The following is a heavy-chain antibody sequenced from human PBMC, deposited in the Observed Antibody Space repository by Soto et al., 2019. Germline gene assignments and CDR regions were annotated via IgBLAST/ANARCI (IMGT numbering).Heavy chain of an antibody. CDR1: GGSISVGVYY. D-gene: IGHD2-2*01. CDR2: TYHTGST. Sequence: QVQLQESGPGLVKPSQTLSLTCTVSGGSISVGVYYWNWIRQLPGKGPEWIGYTYHTGSTYYNPSLERRDTISVDPSKNQFSLRLSSVTAADTAVYYCARIGNPDASLYFDYWGQGTLVTVSS. CDR3: ARIGNPDASLYFDY. V-gene: IGHV4-31*03. J-gene: IGHJ4*02.